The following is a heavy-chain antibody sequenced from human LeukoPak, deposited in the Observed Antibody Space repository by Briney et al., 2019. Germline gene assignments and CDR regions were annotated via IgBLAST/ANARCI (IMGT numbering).Heavy chain of an antibody. CDR3: ARQESRNYYFEGLDY. CDR1: GFTFSHYS. J-gene: IGHJ4*02. V-gene: IGHV3-21*01. CDR2: ISSSSSYI. Sequence: GGSLRLSCAASGFTFSHYSMNWVRQAPGKRLEWVSSISSSSSYIYYADSVKGRFTISRDNAKNSLHLQMNILRADDTAVYSCARQESRNYYFEGLDYWGQGTLVTVSS. D-gene: IGHD3-22*01.